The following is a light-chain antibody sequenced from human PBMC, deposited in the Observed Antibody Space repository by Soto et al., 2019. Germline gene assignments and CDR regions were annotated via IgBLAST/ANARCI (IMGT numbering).Light chain of an antibody. V-gene: IGKV3-20*01. Sequence: IVLTQSPGTLSLSPGERATLSCRTSQSVSSSYLAWYQQKPGQAPRVLIYGTSIRASGVPERFSGGGSGTDFTLTITRLEPEDVAVYYCQQYGSSLFTFGPGTKVDIK. CDR3: QQYGSSLFT. J-gene: IGKJ3*01. CDR2: GTS. CDR1: QSVSSSY.